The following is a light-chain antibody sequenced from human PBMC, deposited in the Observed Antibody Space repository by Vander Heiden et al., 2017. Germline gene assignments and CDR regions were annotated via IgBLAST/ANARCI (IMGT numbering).Light chain of an antibody. CDR2: RDI. Sequence: SYELTQPLSVSVALGQTARITRGGNNIGSKNVHWYQQKPGQAAVLVIYRDIIRPSGIPERFSGSNSGNTATLTISRAQAGDEADYYCQVWDSSALFGGGTKLTVL. CDR3: QVWDSSAL. J-gene: IGLJ2*01. CDR1: NIGSKN. V-gene: IGLV3-9*01.